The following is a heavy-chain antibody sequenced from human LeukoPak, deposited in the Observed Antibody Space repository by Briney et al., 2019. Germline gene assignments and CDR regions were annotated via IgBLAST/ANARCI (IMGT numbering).Heavy chain of an antibody. J-gene: IGHJ5*02. CDR2: IYTSGST. D-gene: IGHD3-10*01. V-gene: IGHV4-4*07. CDR1: GGSISIYY. Sequence: SETLSLTCTVSGGSISIYYGSWIRQPAGKGLEWIGRIYTSGSTNYNPSLKSRVTMSVDTSKNQFSLKLSSVTAADTAVYYCARVMVRGVIIRWFDPWGQGTLVTVSS. CDR3: ARVMVRGVIIRWFDP.